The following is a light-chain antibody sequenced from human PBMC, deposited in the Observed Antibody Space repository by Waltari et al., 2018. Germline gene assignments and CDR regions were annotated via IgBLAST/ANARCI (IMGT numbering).Light chain of an antibody. CDR1: QGIFNY. Sequence: IQMTQSPSSLSASVGDEVTITCRASQGIFNYLAWYQQKPGKVPKLLIYAATTLQSGVPSRFSGSGSGTDFTLTISSLQPEDVATYYCQHRSNRPLTFGGGTKVKIK. CDR3: QHRSNRPLT. CDR2: AAT. V-gene: IGKV1-27*01. J-gene: IGKJ4*01.